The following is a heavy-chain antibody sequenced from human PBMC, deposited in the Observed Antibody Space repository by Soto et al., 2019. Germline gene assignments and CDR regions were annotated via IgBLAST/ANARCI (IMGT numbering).Heavy chain of an antibody. CDR3: ARDVLDVVVPAAMLVPWFDP. CDR2: ISAYNGNT. J-gene: IGHJ5*02. D-gene: IGHD2-2*01. CDR1: GYTFTSYG. Sequence: ASVKVSCKASGYTFTSYGISWVRQAPGQGLEWMGWISAYNGNTNYAQKLQGRVTMTTDTSTSTAYMELRSLRSDDTAVYYCARDVLDVVVPAAMLVPWFDPRGQGTLVTVSS. V-gene: IGHV1-18*01.